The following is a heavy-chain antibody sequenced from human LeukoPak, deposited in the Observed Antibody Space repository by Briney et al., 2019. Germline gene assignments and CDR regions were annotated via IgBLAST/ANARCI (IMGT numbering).Heavy chain of an antibody. Sequence: GGSLRLSFAASGFTFSTYSMNWVRQAPGKGLDCVSSISSDSNHRFYADSLKGRFTISRDNAKNSLYLQLISLRAEDTAVYYCARVAFGLYVMDVWGQGTTVTVSS. D-gene: IGHD3/OR15-3a*01. CDR3: ARVAFGLYVMDV. J-gene: IGHJ6*02. CDR2: ISSDSNHR. V-gene: IGHV3-21*01. CDR1: GFTFSTYS.